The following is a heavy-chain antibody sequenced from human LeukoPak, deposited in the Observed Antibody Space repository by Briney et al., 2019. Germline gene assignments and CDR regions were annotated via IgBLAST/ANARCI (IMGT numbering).Heavy chain of an antibody. D-gene: IGHD1-26*01. V-gene: IGHV3-23*01. CDR2: IGGGGDTT. Sequence: GGSLRLSCAASGFTFSDHGMSWVRQAPGKRLEWVSAIGGGGDTTYYTDSVKGRFTVSRDNSKNTLYLQMYSLRAEDTAVYYCAKIVNSHNAYWGQGTLATVSS. J-gene: IGHJ4*02. CDR1: GFTFSDHG. CDR3: AKIVNSHNAY.